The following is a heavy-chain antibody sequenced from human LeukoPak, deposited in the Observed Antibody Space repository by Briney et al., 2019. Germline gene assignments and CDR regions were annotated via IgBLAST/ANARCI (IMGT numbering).Heavy chain of an antibody. D-gene: IGHD3-22*01. J-gene: IGHJ1*01. CDR3: ARAPSEIGGYYPEYFRH. V-gene: IGHV3-74*01. CDR2: IKSDGRT. Sequence: PGGSLRLSCAASGFTFSSFAMHWVRQAPGKGLEWVSRIKSDGRTNYADSVKGRFTISRDNAKNTVSLQMNSLRAEDTGVYYCARAPSEIGGYYPEYFRHWGQGTLVIVSS. CDR1: GFTFSSFA.